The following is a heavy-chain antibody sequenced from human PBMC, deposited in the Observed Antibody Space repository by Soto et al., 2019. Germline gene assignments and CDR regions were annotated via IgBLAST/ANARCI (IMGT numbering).Heavy chain of an antibody. CDR1: GFTFSSYG. CDR3: AKAPGMATITFFDY. CDR2: ISGSGGST. V-gene: IGHV3-23*01. D-gene: IGHD5-12*01. J-gene: IGHJ4*02. Sequence: GGSLILSCAASGFTFSSYGMHWVRQAPGKGLEWVSAISGSGGSTYYADSVKGRFTISRDNSKNTLYLQMNSLRAEDTAVYYCAKAPGMATITFFDYWGQGTLVTVSS.